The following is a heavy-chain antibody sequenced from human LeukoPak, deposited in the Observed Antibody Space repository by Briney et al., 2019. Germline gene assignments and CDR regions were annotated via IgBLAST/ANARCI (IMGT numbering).Heavy chain of an antibody. D-gene: IGHD3-22*01. CDR2: IYTSGST. V-gene: IGHV4-61*02. J-gene: IGHJ4*02. CDR3: ARVRQYYDSSGYTPYYFDY. CDR1: GGSISSDSYY. Sequence: SQTLSLTCTVSGGSISSDSYYWSWIRQPAGKGLEWIVRIYTSGSTNYNPSLKSRVTISVDTSNNQFSLKLSSVTAADTAVYYCARVRQYYDSSGYTPYYFDYWGQGTLVTVS.